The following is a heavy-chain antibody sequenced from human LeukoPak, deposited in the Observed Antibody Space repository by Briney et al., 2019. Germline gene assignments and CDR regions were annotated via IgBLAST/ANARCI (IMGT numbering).Heavy chain of an antibody. J-gene: IGHJ3*02. CDR3: AKDESGSCWVGAFDI. CDR1: GFTFSSYA. V-gene: IGHV3-23*01. Sequence: GGSLRLSCAASGFTFSSYAMSWVRQAPGKGLEWVSAISGSGGSTYYADSVKGRFTISRDNSKNTLYLRMNSLRAEDTAVYCCAKDESGSCWVGAFDIWGQGTMVTVSS. CDR2: ISGSGGST. D-gene: IGHD1-26*01.